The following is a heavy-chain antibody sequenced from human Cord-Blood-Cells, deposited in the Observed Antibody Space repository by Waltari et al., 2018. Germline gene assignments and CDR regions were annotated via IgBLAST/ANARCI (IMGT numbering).Heavy chain of an antibody. CDR1: GFTFSSYS. J-gene: IGHJ4*02. V-gene: IGHV3-21*01. CDR3: ATSGPDIVVVPAAIDY. D-gene: IGHD2-2*01. Sequence: EVQLVESGGGLVKPGGSLRLSCAASGFTFSSYSMNWVRQAPGKGLEWVPSISSSISYIYYAASVKGRLPITRDNAKNSLYLQVNSLRAEDTAVYYCATSGPDIVVVPAAIDYWGQGTLVTVSS. CDR2: ISSSISYI.